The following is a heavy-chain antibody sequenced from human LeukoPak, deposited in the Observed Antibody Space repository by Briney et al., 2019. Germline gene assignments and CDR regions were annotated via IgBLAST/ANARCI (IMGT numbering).Heavy chain of an antibody. D-gene: IGHD3-3*01. J-gene: IGHJ2*01. CDR3: AREGAPSYYDFWSGYQWYFDL. CDR2: INPSGGST. V-gene: IGHV1-46*03. Sequence: ASVKVSCKASGYTFTSYEMNWVRQARGQGLEGRGKINPSGGSTSYAQKFQGRVTIPRDTSTSTVYMELSSLRSEDTAVYYCAREGAPSYYDFWSGYQWYFDLWGRGTLVTVSS. CDR1: GYTFTSYE.